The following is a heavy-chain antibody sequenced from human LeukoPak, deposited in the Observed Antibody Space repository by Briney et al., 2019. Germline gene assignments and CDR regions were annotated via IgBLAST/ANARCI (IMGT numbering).Heavy chain of an antibody. CDR2: IYHSGST. Sequence: PSETLSLTCTVSGGSISSYYWSWIRQPPGRGLEWIGYIYHSGSTYYNPSLKSRVTISVDRSKNQFSLKLSSVTAADTAVYYCARDGYCTNGVCHGAFDIWGQGTMVTVSS. CDR1: GGSISSYY. D-gene: IGHD2-8*01. J-gene: IGHJ3*02. V-gene: IGHV4-59*12. CDR3: ARDGYCTNGVCHGAFDI.